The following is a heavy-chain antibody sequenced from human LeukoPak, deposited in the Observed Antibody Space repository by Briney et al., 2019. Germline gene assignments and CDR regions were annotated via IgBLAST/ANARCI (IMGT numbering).Heavy chain of an antibody. D-gene: IGHD2-8*01. Sequence: PSGTLSLTCAVSGVSISSSNWWSWVRPPPGKGLEWIGEIYHSGSTNYNPSLKSRVTISVDKSKKQFSLRLSSVTAADTAVYYCARDHYCSNGVCQTNAFDIWGQGTMVTVSS. CDR1: GVSISSSNW. CDR3: ARDHYCSNGVCQTNAFDI. J-gene: IGHJ3*02. V-gene: IGHV4-4*02. CDR2: IYHSGST.